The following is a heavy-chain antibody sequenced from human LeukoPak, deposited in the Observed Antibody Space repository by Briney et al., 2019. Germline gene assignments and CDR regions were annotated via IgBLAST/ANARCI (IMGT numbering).Heavy chain of an antibody. Sequence: PGGSLRLSCAASGFTFSDYNMKWVRQAPGKVLEWVSYIDGGGGSTNYADSVKGRFTISRDNSKNTLYLQMNSLRAEDTAIYYCAKENWYLYNNNWYKTWFDPWGQGTLVTVSS. D-gene: IGHD6-13*01. J-gene: IGHJ5*02. V-gene: IGHV3-23*01. CDR3: AKENWYLYNNNWYKTWFDP. CDR2: IDGGGGST. CDR1: GFTFSDYN.